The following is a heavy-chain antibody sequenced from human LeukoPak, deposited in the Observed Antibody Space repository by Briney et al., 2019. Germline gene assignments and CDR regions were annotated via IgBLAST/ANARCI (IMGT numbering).Heavy chain of an antibody. CDR2: IYYSGST. D-gene: IGHD6-13*01. V-gene: IGHV4-59*08. CDR1: GGSISSYY. CDR3: ARRPGIAAAGMVDY. Sequence: PSETPSLTCTVSGGSISSYYWSWIRQPPGKGLEWIGYIYYSGSTNYNPSLKSRVTISVDTSKNQFSLKLSSVTAADTAVYYCARRPGIAAAGMVDYWGQGTLVTVSS. J-gene: IGHJ4*02.